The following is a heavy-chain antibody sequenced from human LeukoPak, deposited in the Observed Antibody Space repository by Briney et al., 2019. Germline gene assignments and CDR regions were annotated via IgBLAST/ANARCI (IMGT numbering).Heavy chain of an antibody. Sequence: GASLKISCKGSGSSFTNYWIGWGRQMPGKGLEWMGIIYPGGSDTRYSPSFQGQVTISADKSISTAYLQWSSLKASDTAMYYCARLMAVADTYYYYYYMDVWGKGTTVTVSS. CDR2: IYPGGSDT. CDR3: ARLMAVADTYYYYYYMDV. V-gene: IGHV5-51*01. CDR1: GSSFTNYW. J-gene: IGHJ6*03. D-gene: IGHD6-19*01.